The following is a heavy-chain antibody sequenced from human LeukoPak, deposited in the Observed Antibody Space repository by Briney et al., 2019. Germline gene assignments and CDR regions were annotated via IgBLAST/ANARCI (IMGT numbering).Heavy chain of an antibody. CDR2: IKKDGSEE. D-gene: IGHD1-14*01. V-gene: IGHV3-7*01. J-gene: IGHJ3*01. Sequence: GGSLRLSCAASGLTLNSYLMSWVRQAPGRGLEWVANIKKDGSEESYLDSVKGRFTVFRDNAKNSLFLQMNSLRGEDTAVYYCARSNPNRNALDLWGQGTMVTISS. CDR1: GLTLNSYL. CDR3: ARSNPNRNALDL.